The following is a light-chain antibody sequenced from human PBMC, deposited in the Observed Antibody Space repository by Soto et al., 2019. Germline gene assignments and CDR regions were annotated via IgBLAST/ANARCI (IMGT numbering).Light chain of an antibody. V-gene: IGKV3-20*01. J-gene: IGKJ1*01. Sequence: EIVLTQSPGTLSSSPGERATLSCRASQSVTSSSLGWYQQKPGQAPRLLMHSVSSRATGIPDRFSGSGSGTHFTLNSSRLEPEDFAVYCCHQDGSSPWTFGQGTKVEIK. CDR3: HQDGSSPWT. CDR2: SVS. CDR1: QSVTSSS.